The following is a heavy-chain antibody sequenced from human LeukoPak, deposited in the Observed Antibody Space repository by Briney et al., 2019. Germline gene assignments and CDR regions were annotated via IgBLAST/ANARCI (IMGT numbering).Heavy chain of an antibody. CDR1: GFSFSSYT. V-gene: IGHV3-23*01. CDR2: ISGSGGST. Sequence: GGSLRLSCAVSGFSFSSYTMSWVRQAPGKGLEWVSAISGSGGSTYYADCVKGRFTISRDNSKNPLFLQMNSLRAEDTAVYYCAKDLGYCSSFSCPFDYWGQGTLVTVSS. J-gene: IGHJ4*02. D-gene: IGHD2-2*01. CDR3: AKDLGYCSSFSCPFDY.